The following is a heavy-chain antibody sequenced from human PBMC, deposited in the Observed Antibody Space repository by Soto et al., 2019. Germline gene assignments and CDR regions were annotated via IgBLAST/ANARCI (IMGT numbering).Heavy chain of an antibody. D-gene: IGHD6-19*01. CDR1: GFTFSSYA. CDR3: ARRSSGWYFDY. J-gene: IGHJ4*02. CDR2: ISGSGGST. V-gene: IGHV3-23*01. Sequence: EVQVLGSGGGLVQPGGSLRLSCAASGFTFSSYAMNWVRQAPGKGLEWVSVISGSGGSTYYADSVKGRFTISRDNSKNTLYLQMNSLRAEDTAVYYCARRSSGWYFDYWGQGTLVTVSS.